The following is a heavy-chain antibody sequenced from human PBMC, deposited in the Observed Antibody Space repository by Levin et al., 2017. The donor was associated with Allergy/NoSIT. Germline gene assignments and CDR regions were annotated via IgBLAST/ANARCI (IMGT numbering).Heavy chain of an antibody. D-gene: IGHD5-24*01. J-gene: IGHJ3*02. CDR3: ARGRDGYNGGLGAFDI. CDR1: GGSISSYY. Sequence: SETLSLTCTVSGGSISSYYWSWIRQPAGKGLEWIGRFYISGNTNYNPSLKSRVTMSVDTSKNHFSLKLRSVTAADTAVYYCARGRDGYNGGLGAFDIWGQGTLVTVSS. V-gene: IGHV4-4*07. CDR2: FYISGNT.